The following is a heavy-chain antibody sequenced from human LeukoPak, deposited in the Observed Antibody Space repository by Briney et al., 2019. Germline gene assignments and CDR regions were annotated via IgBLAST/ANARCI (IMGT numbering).Heavy chain of an antibody. J-gene: IGHJ5*02. CDR2: IIPIFGTA. D-gene: IGHD3-10*01. V-gene: IGHV1-69*05. CDR3: ARSRFGELLASPNNWFDP. Sequence: SVEVSCKASGGTFSSYAISWVRQAPGQGLEWMGRIIPIFGTANYAQKFQGRVTITTDESTSTAYMELSSLRSEDTAVYYCARSRFGELLASPNNWFDPWGQGTLVTVSS. CDR1: GGTFSSYA.